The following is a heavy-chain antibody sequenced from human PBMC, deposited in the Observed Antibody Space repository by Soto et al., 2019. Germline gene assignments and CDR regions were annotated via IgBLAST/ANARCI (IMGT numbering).Heavy chain of an antibody. J-gene: IGHJ4*02. CDR1: GFTFSSYA. D-gene: IGHD2-21*02. Sequence: QVQLVESGGGVVQPGRSLRLSCAASGFTFSSYAMHWVRQAPGKGLEWVAVISYDGSNKYYADSVKGRFTISRDNSKNTLYLPMNSLRAEDTAVYYCARSPPNHGGNSGNFDYWGQGTLVTVSS. V-gene: IGHV3-30-3*01. CDR3: ARSPPNHGGNSGNFDY. CDR2: ISYDGSNK.